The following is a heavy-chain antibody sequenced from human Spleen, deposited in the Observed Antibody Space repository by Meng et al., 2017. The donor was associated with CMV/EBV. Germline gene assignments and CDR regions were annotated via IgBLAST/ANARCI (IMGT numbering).Heavy chain of an antibody. CDR3: AKNDYVRYFYGMDV. J-gene: IGHJ6*02. D-gene: IGHD3-10*02. V-gene: IGHV4-59*01. CDR2: LHHSGTN. Sequence: SETLSLTCSVSGGSIRGYYWSWFRQPPGKGLEWIAYLHHSGTNNYNPSLKSRVTISVDTAKNQFSLKMTSVTAADTAVYYCAKNDYVRYFYGMDVWGQGNTVTVSS. CDR1: GGSIRGYY.